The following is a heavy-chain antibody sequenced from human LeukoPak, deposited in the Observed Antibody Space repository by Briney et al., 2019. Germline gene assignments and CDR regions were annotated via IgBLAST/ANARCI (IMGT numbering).Heavy chain of an antibody. Sequence: PSETLSLTCTVSGGSISSSSYYWGWIRQPPGKGLEWIGSIYYSGSTYYNPSLKSRVTISVDTSKNQFSLKLSSVTAADTAVYYCAVTTLDYWGQGTLVTVSS. J-gene: IGHJ4*02. D-gene: IGHD4-17*01. CDR2: IYYSGST. CDR3: AVTTLDY. V-gene: IGHV4-39*01. CDR1: GGSISSSSYY.